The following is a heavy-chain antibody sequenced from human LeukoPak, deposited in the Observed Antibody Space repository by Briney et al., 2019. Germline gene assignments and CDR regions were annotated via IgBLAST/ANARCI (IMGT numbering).Heavy chain of an antibody. J-gene: IGHJ5*02. CDR2: ISGSGGST. CDR1: GSTFSSYA. D-gene: IGHD6-25*01. V-gene: IGHV3-23*01. Sequence: GGSLRLSCAASGSTFSSYAMSWVRQAPGKGLEWVLAISGSGGSTYYADSVKGRFTISRDNSKNTLYLQMNSLRAEDTAVYYCAKDSQRFVANWFDPWGQGTLVTVSS. CDR3: AKDSQRFVANWFDP.